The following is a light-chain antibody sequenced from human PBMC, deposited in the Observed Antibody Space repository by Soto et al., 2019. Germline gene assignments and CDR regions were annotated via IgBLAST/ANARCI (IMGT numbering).Light chain of an antibody. CDR2: GAS. CDR1: QHVTTTY. Sequence: IVLTQSPATLSLSPGERATLSCTASQHVTTTYIAWYQQKFGQAPRLLIYGASTRATGTPDRFAGGGFGTAFALNTSSVEPEDFAVYYCQQYDSSFTFGGGTKVEMK. CDR3: QQYDSSFT. V-gene: IGKV3-20*01. J-gene: IGKJ4*01.